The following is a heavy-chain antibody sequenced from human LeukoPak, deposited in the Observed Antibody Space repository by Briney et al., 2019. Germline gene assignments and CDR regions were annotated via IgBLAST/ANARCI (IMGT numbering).Heavy chain of an antibody. CDR3: ARASSGAPRLGFDP. CDR1: GGSISSGGYY. D-gene: IGHD3-22*01. Sequence: PSQIRSLTCTVSGGSISSGGYYWSWIRQHPGKGLEWIGYIYYSGSTYYNPSLKSRLTISLDTSKNQFSLNLSSVTAADTAVYYCARASSGAPRLGFDPWGQGTLVTVSS. J-gene: IGHJ5*02. V-gene: IGHV4-31*03. CDR2: IYYSGST.